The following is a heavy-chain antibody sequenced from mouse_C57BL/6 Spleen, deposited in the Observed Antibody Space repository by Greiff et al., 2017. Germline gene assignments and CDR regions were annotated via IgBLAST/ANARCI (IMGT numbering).Heavy chain of an antibody. D-gene: IGHD4-1*01. J-gene: IGHJ2*01. CDR2: IYPGDGDT. CDR3: ARGLTGTRGPYCDY. Sequence: QVQLQQSGPELVKPGASVKISCKASGYAFSSSWMNWVQQTPGKGLEWIGRIYPGDGDTNYTEKFKGKATLTADTSSSTAYMQLSSLTSEDSAVYYCARGLTGTRGPYCDYWGQGTTLTVSS. CDR1: GYAFSSSW. V-gene: IGHV1-82*01.